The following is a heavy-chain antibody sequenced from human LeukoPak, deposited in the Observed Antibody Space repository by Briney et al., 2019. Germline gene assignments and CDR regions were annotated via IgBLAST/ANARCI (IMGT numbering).Heavy chain of an antibody. V-gene: IGHV3-7*01. CDR1: GFSISSHW. Sequence: GGSLRLSCVASGFSISSHWMTWVRQAPGKGLERVANIKEDGSDRYYGDSVRGRFIISRDNAKNSLYLQMDSLRAEDTALYYCAREVPGAMNAFDIWGQGTMVTVSS. CDR2: IKEDGSDR. CDR3: AREVPGAMNAFDI. J-gene: IGHJ3*02. D-gene: IGHD2-2*01.